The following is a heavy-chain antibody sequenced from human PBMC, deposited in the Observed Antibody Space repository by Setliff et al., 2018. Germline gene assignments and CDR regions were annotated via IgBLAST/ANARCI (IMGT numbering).Heavy chain of an antibody. CDR3: ARMSGFQYIDV. Sequence: SETLSLTCTVSGDSISGRFWNWIRQTPDKGLEWIGRVYYSGLDDLNPSLQSRLTISVDTSKKQFSLSLTSVTAADTAVYYCARMSGFQYIDVWDKGTTVTVSS. D-gene: IGHD3-3*01. J-gene: IGHJ6*03. V-gene: IGHV4-59*11. CDR1: GDSISGRF. CDR2: VYYSGLD.